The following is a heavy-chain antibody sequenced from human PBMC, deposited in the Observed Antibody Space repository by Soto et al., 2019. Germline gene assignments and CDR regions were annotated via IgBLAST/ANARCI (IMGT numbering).Heavy chain of an antibody. Sequence: GGSLRLSCAASGFTFSSYAMSCVRQAPGKGLEWVSAISGSGGSTYYADSVKGRFTISRDNSKNTLYLQMNSLRAEDTAVYYCAKGGAATNNYYYYYMDVWGKGTTVTVSS. CDR1: GFTFSSYA. V-gene: IGHV3-23*01. J-gene: IGHJ6*03. CDR2: ISGSGGST. D-gene: IGHD6-13*01. CDR3: AKGGAATNNYYYYYMDV.